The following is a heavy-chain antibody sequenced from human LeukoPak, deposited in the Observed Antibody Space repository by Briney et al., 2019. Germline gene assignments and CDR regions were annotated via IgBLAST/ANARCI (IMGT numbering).Heavy chain of an antibody. CDR1: VFPFNRYA. J-gene: IGHJ4*02. V-gene: IGHV3-23*01. CDR3: ATAGYSGYNSMFEY. D-gene: IGHD5-12*01. CDR2: ISGSGITT. Sequence: PGGPQRLSCTPSVFPFNRYAMRWPPRAPGRGLEGVSGISGSGITTTYADSVKGRFTISRDTSKNTLYLQLNSLRAEDTAVYFCATAGYSGYNSMFEYWGQGTLVTVSS.